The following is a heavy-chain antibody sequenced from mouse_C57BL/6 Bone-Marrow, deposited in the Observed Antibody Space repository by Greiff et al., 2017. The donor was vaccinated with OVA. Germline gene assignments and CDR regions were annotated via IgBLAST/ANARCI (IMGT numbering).Heavy chain of an antibody. CDR1: GYTFTSYW. D-gene: IGHD1-1*01. Sequence: QVQLKQPGAELVKPGASVKMSCKASGYTFTSYWITWVKQRPGQGLEWIGDIYPGSGSTNYNEKFKSKATRTVDTSSSTAYMQLSSLTSEDSAVYYCARGEITTTRALVAYWGQGTLVTVSA. J-gene: IGHJ3*01. CDR2: IYPGSGST. V-gene: IGHV1-55*01. CDR3: ARGEITTTRALVAY.